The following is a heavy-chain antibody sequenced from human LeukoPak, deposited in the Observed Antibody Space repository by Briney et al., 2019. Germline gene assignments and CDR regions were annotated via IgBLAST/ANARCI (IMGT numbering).Heavy chain of an antibody. D-gene: IGHD2-15*01. CDR1: GFTVSNNY. CDR2: IYSGGST. Sequence: GGSLRLSCAVSGFTVSNNYMSWVRQAPGKGLEWVSVIYSGGSTYYADSVKGRFTIARDNSGNTVFLQMNSLRAEDTAVYYCFSGPTRGDWGQGILVTVSS. V-gene: IGHV3-66*01. CDR3: FSGPTRGD. J-gene: IGHJ4*02.